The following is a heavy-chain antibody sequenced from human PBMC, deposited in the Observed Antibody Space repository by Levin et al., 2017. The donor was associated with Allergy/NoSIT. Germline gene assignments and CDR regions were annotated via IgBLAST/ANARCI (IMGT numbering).Heavy chain of an antibody. V-gene: IGHV4-39*01. Sequence: SETLSLTCNVSGGSIRGGSYSWGWIRQPPEKGLEWIGTISSGRSTSYNPSFNSRLTISLDTSKNLFSLKLDSLTAADTAVYYGATGPSGFDYWGQGTLVTVSS. J-gene: IGHJ4*02. CDR1: GGSIRGGSYS. D-gene: IGHD1-26*01. CDR2: ISSGRST. CDR3: ATGPSGFDY.